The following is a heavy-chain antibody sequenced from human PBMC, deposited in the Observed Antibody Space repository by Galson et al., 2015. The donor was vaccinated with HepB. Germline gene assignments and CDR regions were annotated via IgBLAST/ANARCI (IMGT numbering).Heavy chain of an antibody. D-gene: IGHD6-13*01. CDR3: AKDQFSSSWYYFDY. CDR2: ISYDGSNK. CDR1: GFTFSSYG. Sequence: SLRLSCAASGFTFSSYGMHWVRQAPGKGLEWVAVISYDGSNKYYADSVKGRFTISRDNSKNTLYLQMNSLRAEDTAVYYCAKDQFSSSWYYFDYWGQGTLVTVSS. V-gene: IGHV3-30*18. J-gene: IGHJ4*02.